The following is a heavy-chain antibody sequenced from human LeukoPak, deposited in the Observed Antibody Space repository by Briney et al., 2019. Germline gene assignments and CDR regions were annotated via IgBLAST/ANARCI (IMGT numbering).Heavy chain of an antibody. J-gene: IGHJ6*03. CDR3: ARDATTELGTVYMDV. Sequence: GGSLRLSCAPSGLTFIIYEINWVREAPGRGLEWLSHISISGSSINYAASVKGRFTISRDNAKNSLYLQMNSLRVEDTAVYYCARDATTELGTVYMDVWGKGTTVTIS. V-gene: IGHV3-48*03. D-gene: IGHD4-17*01. CDR1: GLTFIIYE. CDR2: ISISGSSI.